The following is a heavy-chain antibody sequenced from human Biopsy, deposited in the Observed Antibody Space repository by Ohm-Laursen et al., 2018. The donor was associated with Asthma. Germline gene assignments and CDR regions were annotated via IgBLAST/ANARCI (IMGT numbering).Heavy chain of an antibody. V-gene: IGHV3-30*01. Sequence: SLRLSCTASGFSFSNFAIHWVRQAPGKGLEWVGVISKDASTQDYADSVKGRFTMARDNSKNTLDLQMNSLREEDTAVYYCVRDGTDDAFDIWGRGTVVSVSS. CDR1: GFSFSNFA. CDR3: VRDGTDDAFDI. CDR2: ISKDASTQ. D-gene: IGHD1-1*01. J-gene: IGHJ3*02.